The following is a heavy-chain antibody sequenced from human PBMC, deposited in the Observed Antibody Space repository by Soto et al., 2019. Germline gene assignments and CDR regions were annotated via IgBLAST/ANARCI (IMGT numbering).Heavy chain of an antibody. CDR2: IRSKANSYAT. CDR3: TRDWGEKYWYFDL. J-gene: IGHJ2*01. CDR1: GFTFSGSA. Sequence: PGGSLRLSCAASGFTFSGSAMHWVRQASGKGLEWVGRIRSKANSYATAYAASVKGRFTISRDDSKNTAYLQMNSLKTEDTAVYYCTRDWGEKYWYFDLWGRGTLVTVSS. D-gene: IGHD7-27*01. V-gene: IGHV3-73*01.